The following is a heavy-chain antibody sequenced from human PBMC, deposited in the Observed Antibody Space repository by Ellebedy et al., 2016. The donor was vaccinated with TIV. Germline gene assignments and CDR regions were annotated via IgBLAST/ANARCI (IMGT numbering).Heavy chain of an antibody. CDR1: GFSLSSYW. V-gene: IGHV3-7*01. J-gene: IGHJ4*02. CDR3: GRAIGSGSCY. Sequence: GESLKISCAASGFSLSSYWMHWVRQAPGKGLEWVANIKQDGSEKYYVDSVKGRFTISRDNVKNSRYLQMNSLRAEDTAVYFCGRAIGSGSCYWGQGTLVTVSS. D-gene: IGHD3-10*01. CDR2: IKQDGSEK.